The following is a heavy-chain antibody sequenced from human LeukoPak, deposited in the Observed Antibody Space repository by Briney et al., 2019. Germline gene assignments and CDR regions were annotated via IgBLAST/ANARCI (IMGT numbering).Heavy chain of an antibody. CDR2: INPSGGST. CDR3: ARPTSSGWYASDAFDI. D-gene: IGHD6-19*01. Sequence: ASVKVSCKASGYTFTSYYMHWVRQAPGQGLEWMGIINPSGGSTGYAQKFQGRVTMTRDTSTSTVYMQLSSLRSEDTAVYYCARPTSSGWYASDAFDIWGQGTMVTASS. V-gene: IGHV1-46*01. CDR1: GYTFTSYY. J-gene: IGHJ3*02.